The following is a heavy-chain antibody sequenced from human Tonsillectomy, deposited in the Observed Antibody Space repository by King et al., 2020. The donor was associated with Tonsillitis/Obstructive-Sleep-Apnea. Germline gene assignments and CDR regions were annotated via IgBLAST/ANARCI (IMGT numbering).Heavy chain of an antibody. CDR3: AKDIGIYLDAFDI. J-gene: IGHJ3*02. CDR2: ITWNSGNI. CDR1: GFTFDDYA. D-gene: IGHD5/OR15-5a*01. Sequence: VQLVESGGGLVQPGRSLRLSCVASGFTFDDYAMHWVRQAPGKGLEWVSGITWNSGNIAYADSVKGRFTISRDNAKNSLYLQMNSLRAEDTALFYCAKDIGIYLDAFDIWGQGTMVTVSS. V-gene: IGHV3-9*01.